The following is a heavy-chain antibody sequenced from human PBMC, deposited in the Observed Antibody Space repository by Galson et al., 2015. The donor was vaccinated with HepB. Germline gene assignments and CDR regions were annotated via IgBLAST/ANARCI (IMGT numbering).Heavy chain of an antibody. CDR3: ARFLYYDSSAFYFDS. CDR2: IHSSGTT. V-gene: IGHV4-39*01. J-gene: IGHJ4*02. D-gene: IGHD3-22*01. Sequence: ETLSLTCTVSGGSVTSSSYYWSWIRQSPGKGLEWIGSIHSSGTTSYNPSHKSRVTISGDASRMQFSLTLMSVTAADTATYFCARFLYYDSSAFYFDSWGQGTLVTVSS. CDR1: GGSVTSSSYY.